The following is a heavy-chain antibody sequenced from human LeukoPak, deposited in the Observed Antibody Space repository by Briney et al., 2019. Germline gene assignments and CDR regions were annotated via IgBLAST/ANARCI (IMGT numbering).Heavy chain of an antibody. CDR1: GFTFSSYG. CDR3: VRDRAYSYGLDY. Sequence: GGSLRLSCAASGFTFSSYGMHWVRQAPGKGLEWVAFIRYDGSNKYHADSVKGRFTISRDNAKNTLYLKMNSLRAEDTAVYKCVRDRAYSYGLDYWGQGILVTVSS. V-gene: IGHV3-30*02. CDR2: IRYDGSNK. J-gene: IGHJ4*02. D-gene: IGHD5-18*01.